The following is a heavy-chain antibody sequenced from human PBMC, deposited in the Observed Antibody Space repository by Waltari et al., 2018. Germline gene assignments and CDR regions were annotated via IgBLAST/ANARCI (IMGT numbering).Heavy chain of an antibody. D-gene: IGHD4-17*01. Sequence: QVQLQESGPGLVKPSETLSLTCAVSGYSISSGYYWGWIRQPPGKGLEWIGSIYHSGSTYYNPSLKSRVTISVDTSKNQFSLKLSSVTAADTAVYYCARRAHMTTGSVDYWGQGTLVTVSS. CDR2: IYHSGST. V-gene: IGHV4-38-2*01. CDR1: GYSISSGYY. CDR3: ARRAHMTTGSVDY. J-gene: IGHJ4*02.